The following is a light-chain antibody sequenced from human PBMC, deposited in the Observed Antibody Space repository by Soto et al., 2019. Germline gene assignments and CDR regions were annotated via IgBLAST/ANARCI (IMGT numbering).Light chain of an antibody. CDR3: QQYENLPT. CDR1: QSVDSY. V-gene: IGKV3-11*01. J-gene: IGKJ5*01. Sequence: EIVLTQSPATLSLSPGERDTLSCRASQSVDSYLAWYQQKPGQAPRLLIYDASNRATGIPDRFRGSGSGTDFTFTISRLQPEDIATYYCQQYENLPTFGQGTRLEIK. CDR2: DAS.